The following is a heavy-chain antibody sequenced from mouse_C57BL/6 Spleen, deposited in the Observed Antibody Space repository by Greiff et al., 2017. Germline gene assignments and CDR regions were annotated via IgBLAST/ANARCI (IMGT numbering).Heavy chain of an antibody. D-gene: IGHD4-1*01. J-gene: IGHJ4*01. CDR3: ARCWDDYAFDY. CDR1: GYTFTSYW. V-gene: IGHV1-55*01. CDR2: VYPGSGST. Sequence: QVQLQQSGPELVKPGASVKMSCKASGYTFTSYWITWVKQRPGQGLEWIGDVYPGSGSTNYNEKFKSKATLTVDTSSITAYMQLSSLASEDSAVYYCARCWDDYAFDYWCQGTSVTVSS.